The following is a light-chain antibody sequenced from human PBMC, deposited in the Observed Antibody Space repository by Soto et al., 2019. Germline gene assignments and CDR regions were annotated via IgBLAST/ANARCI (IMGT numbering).Light chain of an antibody. CDR1: SSDVGGYNY. J-gene: IGLJ1*01. Sequence: QSVLTQPASVSGSPGQSITISCTGTSSDVGGYNYVSWYQQHPAKAPKLMIYEVSNRPSGVSNRFSGSKSGNTASLTISGLQAEDEADYYCSSYTSSSTRVFGTGTKVPS. CDR3: SSYTSSSTRV. CDR2: EVS. V-gene: IGLV2-14*01.